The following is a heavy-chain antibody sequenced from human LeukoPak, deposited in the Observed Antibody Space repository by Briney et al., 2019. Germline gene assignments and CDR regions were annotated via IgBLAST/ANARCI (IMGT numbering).Heavy chain of an antibody. Sequence: PSETLSLTCTVSGGSISSGDYYWSWIRQPPGKGLEWIGYIYYSGSTYYNPSLKSRVTISVDTSKNQFSLKLSSVAAADTAVYYCASARSGEYQLLSDYWGQGILVTVSS. J-gene: IGHJ4*02. CDR2: IYYSGST. CDR1: GGSISSGDYY. V-gene: IGHV4-30-4*01. D-gene: IGHD2-2*01. CDR3: ASARSGEYQLLSDY.